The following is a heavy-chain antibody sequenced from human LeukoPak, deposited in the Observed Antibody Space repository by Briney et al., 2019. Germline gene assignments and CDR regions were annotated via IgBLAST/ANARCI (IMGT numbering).Heavy chain of an antibody. V-gene: IGHV3-30-3*01. Sequence: GRSLRLSCAASGFTFSSYAMHWVRQAPGKGLEWVAVIPYDGSNKYYADSVKGRFTISRDNSKNTLYLQMNSLRAEDTAVYYCARKDYLEGFQHWGQGTLVTVSS. J-gene: IGHJ1*01. D-gene: IGHD4-11*01. CDR1: GFTFSSYA. CDR2: IPYDGSNK. CDR3: ARKDYLEGFQH.